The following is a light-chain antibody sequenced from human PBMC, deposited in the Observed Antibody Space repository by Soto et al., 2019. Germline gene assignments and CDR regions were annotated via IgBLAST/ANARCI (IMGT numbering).Light chain of an antibody. Sequence: QSALAQPASVSGSPGQSISISCTGHTGDFNDFDSVSWYQHRPGEAPELKILDFTYRPSGVSERFSGSRSGSAASLTISGLQAEDEAEYYCVAYRDPGTYVFGPGTKLTVL. CDR3: VAYRDPGTYV. CDR2: DFT. V-gene: IGLV2-14*03. CDR1: TGDFNDFDS. J-gene: IGLJ1*01.